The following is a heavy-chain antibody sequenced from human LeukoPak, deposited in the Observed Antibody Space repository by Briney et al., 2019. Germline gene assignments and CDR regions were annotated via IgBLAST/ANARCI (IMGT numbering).Heavy chain of an antibody. D-gene: IGHD2-8*02. CDR1: GYTFTSYD. CDR3: ATLTAVGGRAPTGFYYMDV. J-gene: IGHJ6*03. CDR2: IIPFFNTT. Sequence: SVKVSCKASGYTFTSYDINWVREAPGLGLEWMGGIIPFFNTTKYAQKFQGRVTILADESTTTVSLELTSLTSADTAVYYCATLTAVGGRAPTGFYYMDVWGKGTTVTVSS. V-gene: IGHV1-69*13.